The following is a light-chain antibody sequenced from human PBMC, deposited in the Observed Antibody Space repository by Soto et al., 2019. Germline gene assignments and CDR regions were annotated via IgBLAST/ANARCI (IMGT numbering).Light chain of an antibody. Sequence: QSVLTQPASVSGSPGQSITISCTGTSSDVGGYKYVSWYQQHPGKAPKLIIYDASNRPSGVSNRFSGSKSGNTASLTISGLQAEDEADHYCSSYTTSGTLVFGGGTKLTVL. CDR3: SSYTTSGTLV. V-gene: IGLV2-14*03. CDR1: SSDVGGYKY. CDR2: DAS. J-gene: IGLJ2*01.